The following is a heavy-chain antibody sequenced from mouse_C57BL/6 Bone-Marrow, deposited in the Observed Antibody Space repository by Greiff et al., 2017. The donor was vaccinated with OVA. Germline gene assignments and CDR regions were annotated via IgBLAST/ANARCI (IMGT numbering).Heavy chain of an antibody. CDR2: ISSGGSYT. D-gene: IGHD2-2*01. Sequence: EVQLVESGGDLVKPGGSLKLSCAASGFTFSSYGMSWVRQTPDKRLEWVATISSGGSYTYYPDSVKGRFTISRDNAKNTLYLQMSSLKSEDTAMYYCAREGLLVAWFAYWGQGTLVTVSA. V-gene: IGHV5-6*01. CDR3: AREGLLVAWFAY. CDR1: GFTFSSYG. J-gene: IGHJ3*01.